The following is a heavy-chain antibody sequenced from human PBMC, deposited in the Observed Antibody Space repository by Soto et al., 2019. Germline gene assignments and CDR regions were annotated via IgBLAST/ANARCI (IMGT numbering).Heavy chain of an antibody. CDR2: INHSGST. Sequence: SETLSLTCAVYGGSFSGYYWSWIRQPPGKGLEWIGEINHSGSTNYNPSLKSRVTISVDTSKNQFSLKLSSVTAADTAVYYCARGHYDFWSGYNWFDHWGQGTLVTVSS. CDR3: ARGHYDFWSGYNWFDH. V-gene: IGHV4-34*01. CDR1: GGSFSGYY. J-gene: IGHJ5*02. D-gene: IGHD3-3*01.